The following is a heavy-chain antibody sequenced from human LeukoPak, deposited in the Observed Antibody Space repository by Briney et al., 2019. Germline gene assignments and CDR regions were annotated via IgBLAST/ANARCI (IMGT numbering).Heavy chain of an antibody. J-gene: IGHJ3*02. CDR1: GYTFTSYA. CDR2: INTNTGNP. D-gene: IGHD3-9*01. V-gene: IGHV7-4-1*02. Sequence: ASVKVSCKASGYTFTSYAMNWVRQAPGQGLEWMGWINTNTGNPTYAQGFTGRFVFSLDTSVSTAYLQISSLKAEDTAVYYCAREVGFYDILTGYPIDAFDIWGQGTMVTVSS. CDR3: AREVGFYDILTGYPIDAFDI.